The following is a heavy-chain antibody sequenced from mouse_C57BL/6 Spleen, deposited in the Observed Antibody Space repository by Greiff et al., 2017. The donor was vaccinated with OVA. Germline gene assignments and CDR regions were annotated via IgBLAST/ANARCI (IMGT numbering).Heavy chain of an antibody. CDR1: GYAFTNYL. CDR2: INPGSGGT. V-gene: IGHV1-54*01. J-gene: IGHJ2*01. CDR3: ARGNGNYLFDY. Sequence: LVESGAELVRPGTSVKVSCKASGYAFTNYLIEWVKQRPGQGLEWIGVINPGSGGTNYNEKFKGKATLTADKSSSTAYMQLSSLTSEDSAVYFCARGNGNYLFDYWGQGTTLTVSS. D-gene: IGHD2-1*01.